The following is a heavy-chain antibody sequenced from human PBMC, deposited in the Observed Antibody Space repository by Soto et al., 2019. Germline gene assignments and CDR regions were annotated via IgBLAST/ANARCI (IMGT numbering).Heavy chain of an antibody. V-gene: IGHV4-31*01. CDR3: ARGSSIAGLYYGMDV. D-gene: IGHD6-6*01. CDR2: NYYSWIT. Sequence: SDPLTLTCNISAGTISIAGYFRNWIRYHPVKGLEWIGYNYYSWITYYNPSLKSLVTISLDTSKNQFSLKLSSVTAADTAVYYCARGSSIAGLYYGMDVWGQGTTVT. CDR1: AGTISIAGYF. J-gene: IGHJ6*02.